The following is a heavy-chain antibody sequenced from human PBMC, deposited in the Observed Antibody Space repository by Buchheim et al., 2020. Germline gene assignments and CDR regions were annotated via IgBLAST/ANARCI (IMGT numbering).Heavy chain of an antibody. J-gene: IGHJ6*02. CDR1: GSTFSSHS. CDR2: ISYSSSTI. V-gene: IGHV3-48*04. Sequence: EVQLVESGGGLVQPGGSLRLSCVASGSTFSSHSMNWVRQAPGKGLEWVSYISYSSSTIYYADSVRGRFTISRENAENSLYLQMNSLRAEDTAVYYCVRDPYSNSYLYYGMDVWGQGTT. D-gene: IGHD4-11*01. CDR3: VRDPYSNSYLYYGMDV.